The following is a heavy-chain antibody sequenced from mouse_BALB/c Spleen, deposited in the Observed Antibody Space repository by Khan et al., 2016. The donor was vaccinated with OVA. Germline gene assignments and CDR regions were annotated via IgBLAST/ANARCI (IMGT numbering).Heavy chain of an antibody. J-gene: IGHJ1*01. D-gene: IGHD1-2*01. Sequence: EVQLQESGPGLVKPSQSLSLTCTVTGYSITSDYAWNWIRQFPGNKLEWMGYISYSGTPSYNPSLKIRISIPRDTSKNQFFLQLNSVTTEDTATYYGARRVRLRTDWYFDVWGAGTTVTVSS. CDR2: ISYSGTP. V-gene: IGHV3-2*02. CDR1: GYSITSDYA. CDR3: ARRVRLRTDWYFDV.